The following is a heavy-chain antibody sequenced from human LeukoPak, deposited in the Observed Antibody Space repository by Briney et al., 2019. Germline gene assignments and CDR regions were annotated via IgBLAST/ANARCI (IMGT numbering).Heavy chain of an antibody. CDR2: ISGSGGSA. CDR3: AKTTSMEYYYDSSGYPAGFDY. Sequence: PGGSLRLSCAASGFTFSSYAMSWVRQAPGKGMEWVSAISGSGGSAYYADSVKGRFTISRGNSKNTLYLQMNSLRAEDTAVYYCAKTTSMEYYYDSSGYPAGFDYWGQGTLVTVSS. CDR1: GFTFSSYA. V-gene: IGHV3-23*01. J-gene: IGHJ4*02. D-gene: IGHD3-22*01.